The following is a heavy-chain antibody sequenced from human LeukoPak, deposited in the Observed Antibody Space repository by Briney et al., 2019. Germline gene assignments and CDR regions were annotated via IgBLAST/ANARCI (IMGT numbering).Heavy chain of an antibody. CDR2: ISSSSSTI. Sequence: GGSLRLSCAASGFTFRSFAVSWVRQAPGKGLEWVSSISSSSSTIYYADSVKGRFTISRDNAKNSLYLQMNSLRAEDTAVYYCARDDSSGYYLRYDFDYWGQGTLVTVSS. D-gene: IGHD3-22*01. CDR1: GFTFRSFA. J-gene: IGHJ4*02. V-gene: IGHV3-48*01. CDR3: ARDDSSGYYLRYDFDY.